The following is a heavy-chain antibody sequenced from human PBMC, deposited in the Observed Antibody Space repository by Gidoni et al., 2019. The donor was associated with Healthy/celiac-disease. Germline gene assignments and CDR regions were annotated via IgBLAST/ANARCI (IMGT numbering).Heavy chain of an antibody. CDR3: TTGTGTTREWYAFDI. V-gene: IGHV3-15*01. CDR2: IKSKTDGGTT. J-gene: IGHJ3*02. Sequence: EVQLVESGGGLVKPGGSLRLSSAAPGFPFSTARMSWVRHAPGKGLEWVGRIKSKTDGGTTDYAAPVKGRFTISRDDSKNTLYLQMNSLKTEDTAVYYCTTGTGTTREWYAFDIWGQGTMVTVSS. CDR1: GFPFSTAR. D-gene: IGHD1-1*01.